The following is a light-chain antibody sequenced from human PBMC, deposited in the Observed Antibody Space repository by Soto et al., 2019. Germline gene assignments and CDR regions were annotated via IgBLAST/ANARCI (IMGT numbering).Light chain of an antibody. CDR2: DAS. CDR3: QQYGNLIT. Sequence: DIQMTQSPSSLSASVGDRVTITFQASQDIRNHLNWYQQKPGKAPKLLIFDASNLETGVPSRFSGSGSGTDFTFTISSLQTEDIATYYCQQYGNLITFGQGTRLEIK. V-gene: IGKV1-33*01. CDR1: QDIRNH. J-gene: IGKJ5*01.